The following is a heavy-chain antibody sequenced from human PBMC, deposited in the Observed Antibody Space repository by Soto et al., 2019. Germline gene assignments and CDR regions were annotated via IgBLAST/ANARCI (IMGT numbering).Heavy chain of an antibody. CDR1: GFSLSTSGVG. D-gene: IGHD2-2*01. CDR3: CWMDQLLTRGYCYGMDV. J-gene: IGHJ6*02. V-gene: IGHV2-5*01. CDR2: IYWNDDK. Sequence: SGPTLVNPTQTLTLTCTFSGFSLSTSGVGVGWIRQPPGKALEWLALIYWNDDKRYSPSLKSRLTITKDTSKNQVVLTMTNMDPVDTATYYCCWMDQLLTRGYCYGMDVWGQGTTVTVSS.